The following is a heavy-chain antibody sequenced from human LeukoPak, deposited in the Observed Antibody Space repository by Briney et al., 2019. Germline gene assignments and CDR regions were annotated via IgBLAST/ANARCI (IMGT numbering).Heavy chain of an antibody. V-gene: IGHV3-66*01. J-gene: IGHJ4*02. CDR2: FYSDDIT. Sequence: GGSLRLSCAASGFTVSSTYMSWVRQAPGKGLEWVSVFYSDDITYYANSVRGRFTISRDNSKNTVYLQMNSLRVEDTAVYFCARGMDGYGGYDYWGQGTLVTVSS. D-gene: IGHD5-24*01. CDR1: GFTVSSTY. CDR3: ARGMDGYGGYDY.